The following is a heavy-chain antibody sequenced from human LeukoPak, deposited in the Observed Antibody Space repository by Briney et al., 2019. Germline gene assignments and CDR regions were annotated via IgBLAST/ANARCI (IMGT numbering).Heavy chain of an antibody. J-gene: IGHJ4*02. CDR3: ARTPSHYYDSSGYYFDY. V-gene: IGHV4-31*01. CDR1: GGSISSGGYC. D-gene: IGHD3-22*01. CDR2: IYSTRTP. Sequence: QSLSLTXXXXGGSISSGGYCWSWIRQHPGKGLEWIGYIYSTRTPSYNPSLKSPVTISVDPSKNQFSLKLSSVTAADTAVYYCARTPSHYYDSSGYYFDYWGQGTLVTVSS.